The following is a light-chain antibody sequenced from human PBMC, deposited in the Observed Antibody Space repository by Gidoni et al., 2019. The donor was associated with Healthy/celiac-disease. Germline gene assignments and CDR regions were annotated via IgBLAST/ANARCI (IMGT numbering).Light chain of an antibody. CDR2: DVS. V-gene: IGLV2-14*01. Sequence: QAALTQPASVSGSPGQSITISCTGTSSDGGGYNYVPWYQQHPGKAPKLMIYDVSNRPSGVSNRFSGSKSGNTASLTISGLQAEDEADYYCSSYTSSSTVFGGGTKLTVL. CDR3: SSYTSSSTV. J-gene: IGLJ2*01. CDR1: SSDGGGYNY.